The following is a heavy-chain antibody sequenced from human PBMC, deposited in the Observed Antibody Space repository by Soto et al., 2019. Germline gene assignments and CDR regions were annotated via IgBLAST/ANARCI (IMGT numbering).Heavy chain of an antibody. CDR2: ISGSGGST. Sequence: EVQLLESGGGLVQPGGSLRLSCAASGFTFSSYAMSWVRQAPGKGLEWVSAISGSGGSTYYADSVKGRFTISRDNSKHTLYLQMNSLRAEDTAVYYCAKTFPYGSDVYYYYYMDVWGKGTTVTVSS. CDR3: AKTFPYGSDVYYYYYMDV. D-gene: IGHD3-10*01. V-gene: IGHV3-23*01. CDR1: GFTFSSYA. J-gene: IGHJ6*03.